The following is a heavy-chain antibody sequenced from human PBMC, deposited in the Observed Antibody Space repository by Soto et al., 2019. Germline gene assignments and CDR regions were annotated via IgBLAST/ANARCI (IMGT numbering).Heavy chain of an antibody. CDR3: ARGKGMEENYYYYGLDI. V-gene: IGHV1-3*01. J-gene: IGHJ6*02. D-gene: IGHD1-1*01. CDR1: GYTFSTYA. CDR2: INGGTGQT. Sequence: GASVKVSCKASGYTFSTYAMHWVRQAPGQSLEWMGWINGGTGQTRYSQRFQDRVTITRDTPASTANMELTSLTSEDTAVYYCARGKGMEENYYYYGLDIWGQGTTVTAP.